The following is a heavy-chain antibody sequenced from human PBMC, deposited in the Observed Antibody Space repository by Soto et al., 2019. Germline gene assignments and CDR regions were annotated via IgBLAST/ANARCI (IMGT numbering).Heavy chain of an antibody. J-gene: IGHJ4*02. Sequence: QVQLVQSGAEVKKPESSVKVSCKTSGGTFVRHVISWVRQAPGQGPEWMGKINPLSGIPNYGQKFQDRVTFTADTDSSTAYMELSSLRSDDTAVYYCAAPACAATWCSPSHNLDHWGQGTLVTVSS. CDR2: INPLSGIP. V-gene: IGHV1-69*09. D-gene: IGHD2-2*01. CDR3: AAPACAATWCSPSHNLDH. CDR1: GGTFVRHV.